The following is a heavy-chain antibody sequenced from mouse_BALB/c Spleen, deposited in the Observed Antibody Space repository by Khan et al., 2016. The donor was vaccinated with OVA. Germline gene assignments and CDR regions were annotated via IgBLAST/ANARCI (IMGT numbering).Heavy chain of an antibody. J-gene: IGHJ4*01. CDR2: IWSDGRT. Sequence: QMQLEESGPGLVAPSQSLSITCTSSGFSLTNYGIHWVRQPPGKGLEWLVVIWSDGRTNYNSALKSRLTISKDKSNCQAFLKMNSLQTDDTAMYFCARQPYYHYNIMDYWGQGTSVTVSS. D-gene: IGHD2-10*01. CDR3: ARQPYYHYNIMDY. CDR1: GFSLTNYG. V-gene: IGHV2-6-1*01.